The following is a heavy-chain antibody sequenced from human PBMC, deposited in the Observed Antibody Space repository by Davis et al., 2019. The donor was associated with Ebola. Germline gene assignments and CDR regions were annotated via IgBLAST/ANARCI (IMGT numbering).Heavy chain of an antibody. CDR3: AREGKQLVGNSYFDY. Sequence: GESLKISCAASGFTFSGSAMHWVRQASGKGLEWVGRIRSKANSYATAYAASVKGRFTISRDDSKNTAYLQMNSLKTEDTAVYYCAREGKQLVGNSYFDYWGQGTLVTVSS. D-gene: IGHD6-6*01. V-gene: IGHV3-73*01. CDR2: IRSKANSYAT. J-gene: IGHJ4*02. CDR1: GFTFSGSA.